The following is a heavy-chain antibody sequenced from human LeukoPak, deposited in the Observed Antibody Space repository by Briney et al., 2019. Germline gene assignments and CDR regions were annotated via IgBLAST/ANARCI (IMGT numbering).Heavy chain of an antibody. CDR3: ARVSDQAYCGGDCYSLDY. D-gene: IGHD2-21*02. J-gene: IGHJ4*02. Sequence: ASVKVSCKASGYTFTSYYMHWVRQAPGQGLEWMGIINPSGGSTSYAQKFQGRVTMTRDMSTSTVYMELSSLRFEDTAVYYCARVSDQAYCGGDCYSLDYWGQGTLVTVSS. CDR2: INPSGGST. CDR1: GYTFTSYY. V-gene: IGHV1-46*01.